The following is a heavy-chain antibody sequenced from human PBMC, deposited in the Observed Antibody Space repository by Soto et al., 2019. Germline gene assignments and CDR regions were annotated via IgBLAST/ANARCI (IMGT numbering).Heavy chain of an antibody. Sequence: GGSLRLSCAASGFTFSSYAMSWVRQAPGKGLEWVSAICGSGGATYYTDSVKGRFTISRDNSKNTLHLQMNNLRAEDTAIYYCAKGSGGNCYYHFDYCGQGTLVTVSS. CDR1: GFTFSSYA. CDR2: ICGSGGAT. D-gene: IGHD2-15*01. V-gene: IGHV3-23*01. J-gene: IGHJ4*02. CDR3: AKGSGGNCYYHFDY.